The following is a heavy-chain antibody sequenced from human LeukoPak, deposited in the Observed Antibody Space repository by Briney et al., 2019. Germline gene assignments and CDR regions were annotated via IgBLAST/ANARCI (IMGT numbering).Heavy chain of an antibody. D-gene: IGHD1-14*01. V-gene: IGHV1-8*01. CDR2: MNPISANT. Sequence: ASVKVSCKASGYTFTSYDIIWVRQATGQGLEWMGWMNPISANTGYAQKFHGRVTMTRNTSISTAYMELSSLRSEDTAVYYCARATPLLLGIIRFDTWGQGTQVTVSS. CDR3: ARATPLLLGIIRFDT. CDR1: GYTFTSYD. J-gene: IGHJ5*02.